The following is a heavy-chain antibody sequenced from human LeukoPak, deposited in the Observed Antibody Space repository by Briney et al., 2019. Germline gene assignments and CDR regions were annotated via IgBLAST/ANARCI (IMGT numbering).Heavy chain of an antibody. CDR2: ISSNGGST. D-gene: IGHD2-15*01. J-gene: IGHJ4*02. V-gene: IGHV3-64D*09. CDR3: VKDRLGIRVAAALYYFDY. Sequence: GGSLRLSCSASGFTFSSYAMHWVRQAPGEGLEYVSAISSNGGSTYYADSVKGRFTISRDNSKNTLYLQMSSLRAEDTAVYYCVKDRLGIRVAAALYYFDYWGQGTLVTVSS. CDR1: GFTFSSYA.